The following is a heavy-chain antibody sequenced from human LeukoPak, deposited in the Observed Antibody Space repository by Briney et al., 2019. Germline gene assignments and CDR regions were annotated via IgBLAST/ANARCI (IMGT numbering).Heavy chain of an antibody. D-gene: IGHD6-19*01. CDR1: GFTFSSYE. Sequence: SGGSLRLSCAASGFTFSSYEMNWVRQAPGKGLEWVSYISSSGSTIHYADSVKGRFTISRDNAKNSLYLQMNSLRAEDTAVYYCASNEQWLGGGLDYWGQGTLVTVSS. J-gene: IGHJ4*02. CDR2: ISSSGSTI. V-gene: IGHV3-48*03. CDR3: ASNEQWLGGGLDY.